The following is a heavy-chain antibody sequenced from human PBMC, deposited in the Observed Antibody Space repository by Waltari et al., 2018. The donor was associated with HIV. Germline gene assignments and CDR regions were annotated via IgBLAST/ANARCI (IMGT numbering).Heavy chain of an antibody. CDR1: GGSFSGYS. CDR2: INHGAST. V-gene: IGHV4-34*01. J-gene: IGHJ3*02. CDR3: ARYCWGYRWICYAFDI. D-gene: IGHD2-8*02. Sequence: QVQLQQWGAGLLKTSETLSLTCAVYGGSFSGYSWNWIRQSPGKGLEWIGEINHGASTKYNPSLKSRVTISADTSKNQFSLKLTSVTAADTALYYCARYCWGYRWICYAFDIWGQGTMVIVSS.